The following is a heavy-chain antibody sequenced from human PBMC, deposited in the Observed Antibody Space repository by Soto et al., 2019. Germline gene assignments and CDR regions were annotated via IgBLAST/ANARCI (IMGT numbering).Heavy chain of an antibody. CDR1: GSALPSYV. CDR2: INAGNGNT. Sequence: VSVPVAWPDSGSALPSYVMHLVRQAPGQRLEWMGWINAGNGNTKYSQKFQGRVTITRDTSASTAYMELSSLRSEDTAVYYCARLKQDYAVAWGQGTLVTVSS. V-gene: IGHV1-3*01. D-gene: IGHD3-16*01. CDR3: ARLKQDYAVA. J-gene: IGHJ5*02.